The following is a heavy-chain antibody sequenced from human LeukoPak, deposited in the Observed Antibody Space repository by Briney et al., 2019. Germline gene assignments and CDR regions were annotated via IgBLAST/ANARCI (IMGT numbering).Heavy chain of an antibody. V-gene: IGHV3-7*01. Sequence: GGSLRLSCEASGFTFSSYWMSWVRQAPGKGLEWLANIKQDGSEKYYVDSVKGRFTISRDNAKNSLYLQMNSLRAEDTAVYFCARADWDTAMIDYWGQGTLVTVSS. J-gene: IGHJ4*02. CDR3: ARADWDTAMIDY. CDR1: GFTFSSYW. D-gene: IGHD5-18*01. CDR2: IKQDGSEK.